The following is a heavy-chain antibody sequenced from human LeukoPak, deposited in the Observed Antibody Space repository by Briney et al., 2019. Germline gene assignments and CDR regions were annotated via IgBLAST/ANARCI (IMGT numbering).Heavy chain of an antibody. CDR3: ARRDSSSWYLDF. Sequence: ESGPALVKPTQTLTLTCTLSGFSLSTSGMCVNWIRQPPGKALEWLAHIDWDDDKYYTTSLKTRLTISKDTSKNQVVLKMTNMDHVDTATYYCARRDSSSWYLDFWGQGTLVTVSS. CDR1: GFSLSTSGMC. J-gene: IGHJ4*02. D-gene: IGHD6-13*01. V-gene: IGHV2-70*01. CDR2: IDWDDDK.